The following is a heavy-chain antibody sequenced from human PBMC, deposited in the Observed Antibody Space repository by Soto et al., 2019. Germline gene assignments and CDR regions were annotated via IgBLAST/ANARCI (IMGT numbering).Heavy chain of an antibody. D-gene: IGHD5-12*01. J-gene: IGHJ3*01. V-gene: IGHV3-74*01. CDR1: GFTFSSYW. CDR3: ARGGYDHGFDV. Sequence: EVQLVESGGALVQPGGSLRLSCAASGFTFSSYWMHWVRQAPGKGLVWVSRINSDGSSPIYADSVKGRFTFSRDNAKNMLSLRLNSLRADDTAVYYRARGGYDHGFDVWGQGTMVTVSS. CDR2: INSDGSSP.